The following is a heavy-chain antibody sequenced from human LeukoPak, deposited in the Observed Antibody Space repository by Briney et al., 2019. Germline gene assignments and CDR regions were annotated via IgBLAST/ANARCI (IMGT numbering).Heavy chain of an antibody. Sequence: SETLSLTCTVSGGSISSSSCYWGWIRQPPGKGLEWIGSIYYSGSTYYNPSLKSRVTISVDTSKNQFSLKLSSVTAADTAVYYCARPMGQQLVLGIGAFDIWGQGTMVTVSS. V-gene: IGHV4-39*01. CDR2: IYYSGST. CDR1: GGSISSSSCY. CDR3: ARPMGQQLVLGIGAFDI. J-gene: IGHJ3*02. D-gene: IGHD6-13*01.